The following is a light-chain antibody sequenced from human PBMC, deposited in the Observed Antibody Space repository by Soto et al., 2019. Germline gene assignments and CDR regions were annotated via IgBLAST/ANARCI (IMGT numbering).Light chain of an antibody. CDR2: GAS. Sequence: ESVLTQSPGTLSLSPGERATLSYRSSQSVSNNYLACYQQNPGQAPRLLIYGASNRTTGIPDRFSGSGSGTDFTLTISRLEPEDFAVYYCQQYGSSGTFGQGTKVDIQ. CDR1: QSVSNNY. V-gene: IGKV3-20*01. J-gene: IGKJ1*01. CDR3: QQYGSSGT.